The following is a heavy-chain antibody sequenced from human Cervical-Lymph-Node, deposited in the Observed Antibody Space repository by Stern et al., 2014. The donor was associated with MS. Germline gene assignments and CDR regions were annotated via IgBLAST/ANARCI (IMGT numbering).Heavy chain of an antibody. Sequence: QVQLQESGPGLVKPSGTLSLTCTVSGGSMKSRSYYWVWIRQPPGKGLEWIGSVYYDGSTYYNPSLTSRVTISEDPSKNQFSLQLSSATAADTAVYYCARSQDIVVVSAATVEGYYYFGMDVWGQGTTVTVSS. CDR1: GGSMKSRSYY. V-gene: IGHV4-39*01. J-gene: IGHJ6*02. CDR2: VYYDGST. CDR3: ARSQDIVVVSAATVEGYYYFGMDV. D-gene: IGHD2-15*01.